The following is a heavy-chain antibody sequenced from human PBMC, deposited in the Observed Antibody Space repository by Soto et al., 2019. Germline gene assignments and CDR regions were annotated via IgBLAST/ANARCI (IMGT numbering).Heavy chain of an antibody. Sequence: ASETLSLTCAVYVGSFSCYYWSWIRQPPGKGLEWIGEINHSGSTNYNPSLKSRVTISVDTSKNQFSLKLSSVTAADTAVYYCATYRYDFWSGYYDFDPWGQGTLVTVSS. J-gene: IGHJ5*02. CDR2: INHSGST. CDR1: VGSFSCYY. D-gene: IGHD3-3*01. CDR3: ATYRYDFWSGYYDFDP. V-gene: IGHV4-34*01.